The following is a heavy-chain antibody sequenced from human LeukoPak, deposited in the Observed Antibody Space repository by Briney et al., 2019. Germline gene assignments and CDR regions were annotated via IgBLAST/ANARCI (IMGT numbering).Heavy chain of an antibody. J-gene: IGHJ6*02. CDR1: GFTFTSSA. Sequence: ASVKVSCTASGFTFTSSAVQWVRQARGQRLEWIGWIVVGSGNTNYAQKFQERVTITRDMSTSTAYMELSSLRSEDTAVYYCARPVGATHYGMDVWGQGTTVTVSS. V-gene: IGHV1-58*01. CDR3: ARPVGATHYGMDV. D-gene: IGHD1-26*01. CDR2: IVVGSGNT.